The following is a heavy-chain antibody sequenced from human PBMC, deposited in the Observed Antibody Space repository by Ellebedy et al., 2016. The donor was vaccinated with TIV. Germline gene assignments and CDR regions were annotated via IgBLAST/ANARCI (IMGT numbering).Heavy chain of an antibody. Sequence: SQTLSLTCAISGDSVSSNSPTWNWIRQSPSRGLEWLGRTYYRSRWFNDYAMSVKSRITINADTSKNQFSLQLNSVTSEDTAVYYCARGVNWFDPWGQGTLVTVSS. V-gene: IGHV6-1*01. CDR2: TYYRSRWFN. CDR3: ARGVNWFDP. J-gene: IGHJ5*02. CDR1: GDSVSSNSPT. D-gene: IGHD3-16*01.